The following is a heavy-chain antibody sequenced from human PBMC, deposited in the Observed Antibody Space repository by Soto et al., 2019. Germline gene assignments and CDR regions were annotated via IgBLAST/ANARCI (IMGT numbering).Heavy chain of an antibody. J-gene: IGHJ1*01. CDR2: IYYSGST. V-gene: IGHV4-30-4*01. D-gene: IGHD4-17*01. CDR3: AGTTWEEYFQH. Sequence: PSETLSLTCTVSGGSISSGDYYWSWIRQPPGKGLEWIGYIYYSGSTYYNPSLKSRVTISVGTSKNQFSLKLRSVTAADTAVYYCAGTTWEEYFQHWGQGTVVTVSS. CDR1: GGSISSGDYY.